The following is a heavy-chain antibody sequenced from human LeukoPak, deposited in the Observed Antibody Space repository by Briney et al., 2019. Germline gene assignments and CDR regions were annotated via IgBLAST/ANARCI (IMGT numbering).Heavy chain of an antibody. CDR3: ARRLTQYDCFDP. Sequence: SQTLSLTCAISGDSFSSNSVTWNWIRQTPSRGLEWLGRTYYRSTWYNDYAVSVRGRITVNPDTSKNQFSLHLNSVTPEDTAVYYCARRLTQYDCFDPWGQGILVTVSS. CDR2: TYYRSTWYN. CDR1: GDSFSSNSVT. D-gene: IGHD2-2*01. V-gene: IGHV6-1*01. J-gene: IGHJ5*02.